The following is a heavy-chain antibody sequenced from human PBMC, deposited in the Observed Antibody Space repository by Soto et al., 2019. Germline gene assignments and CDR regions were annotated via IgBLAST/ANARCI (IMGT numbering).Heavy chain of an antibody. Sequence: QVQLVESGGGLVKPGGSLRLSCAASVFTFSDYYMSWIRQAPGKGLEWVSYISSSSSYTNYADSVKGRFTISRDNAKNSLYLHMNSLRAEDTAVYYCARDRSDYYDSSGSSFDYWGQGTLVTVSS. CDR3: ARDRSDYYDSSGSSFDY. D-gene: IGHD3-22*01. CDR2: ISSSSSYT. J-gene: IGHJ4*02. V-gene: IGHV3-11*06. CDR1: VFTFSDYY.